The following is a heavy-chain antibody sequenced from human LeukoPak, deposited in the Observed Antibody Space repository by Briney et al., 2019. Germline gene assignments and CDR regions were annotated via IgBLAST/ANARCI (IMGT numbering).Heavy chain of an antibody. J-gene: IGHJ4*02. V-gene: IGHV3-48*01. CDR3: AKAPVTTCRGAYCYPFDY. CDR1: GFTFSTYN. Sequence: GGSLRLSCAASGFTFSTYNMNWVRQAPGQGLEWVSYVSSSSTTIYYADSVKGRFTISRDSSKNTLFLQMNRLRPEDAAVYYCAKAPVTTCRGAYCYPFDYWGQGTLVTVSS. D-gene: IGHD2-21*01. CDR2: VSSSSTTI.